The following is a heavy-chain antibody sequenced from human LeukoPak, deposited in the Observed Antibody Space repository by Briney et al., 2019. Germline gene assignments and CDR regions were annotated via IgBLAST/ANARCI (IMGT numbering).Heavy chain of an antibody. V-gene: IGHV4-39*07. J-gene: IGHJ4*02. D-gene: IGHD6-19*01. CDR2: IYHSGST. CDR1: GGSISSSFYY. Sequence: KTSETLSLTCTVSGGSISSSFYYWGWIRQPPGKGLEWIGSIYHSGSTYYNPSLKSRVTISVDRSKNQFSLKLSSVTAADTAVYYCARGGSGRVHDYWGQGTLVTVSS. CDR3: ARGGSGRVHDY.